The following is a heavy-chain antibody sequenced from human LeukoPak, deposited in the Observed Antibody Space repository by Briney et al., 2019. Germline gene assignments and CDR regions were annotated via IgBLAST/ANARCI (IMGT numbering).Heavy chain of an antibody. D-gene: IGHD3-22*01. CDR1: GFTFHDYA. Sequence: GGSLRLSCAASGFTFHDYAMYWDRQAPGKGLDWVSLISGDGVTTSSADSVTGRFTISRDDSKNSLYLQMNSLRTEDTALYYCAKGARNDSYYSPFDYWGQGTLVTVSS. V-gene: IGHV3-43*02. CDR2: ISGDGVTT. J-gene: IGHJ4*02. CDR3: AKGARNDSYYSPFDY.